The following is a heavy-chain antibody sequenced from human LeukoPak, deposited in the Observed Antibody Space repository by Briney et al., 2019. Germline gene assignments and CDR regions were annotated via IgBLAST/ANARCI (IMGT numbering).Heavy chain of an antibody. J-gene: IGHJ4*02. CDR2: ISAYNGNT. D-gene: IGHD3-22*01. CDR1: GYTFTSYG. V-gene: IGHV1-18*01. CDR3: ARDHRMIVVVGDFDY. Sequence: ASVKVSCKASGYTFTSYGISWVRQAPGQGLEWMGWISAYNGNTNYAQKLQGRVTMTTDTSTSTAYMELRSLRSDDTAVYYCARDHRMIVVVGDFDYWGQGTLVTVSS.